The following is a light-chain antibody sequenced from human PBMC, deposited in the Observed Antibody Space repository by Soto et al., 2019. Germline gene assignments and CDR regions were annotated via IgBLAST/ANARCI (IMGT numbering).Light chain of an antibody. CDR2: ATS. V-gene: IGKV1-12*01. CDR3: QQANSLPPLT. Sequence: ILVTKSPSSVSASVGDRVTITCRASQPISNWLAWYQQKPGKAPKLLIYATSSLQSGVPSRFSGSGSGTHFTLTISSLQPEDFATYYCQQANSLPPLTFGGGTTVEIK. J-gene: IGKJ4*01. CDR1: QPISNW.